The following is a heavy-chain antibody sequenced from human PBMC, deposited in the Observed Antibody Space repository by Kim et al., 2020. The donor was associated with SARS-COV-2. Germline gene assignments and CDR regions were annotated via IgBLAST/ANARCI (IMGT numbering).Heavy chain of an antibody. J-gene: IGHJ5*02. V-gene: IGHV4-39*01. D-gene: IGHD1-26*01. CDR2: IYSSGSA. Sequence: SETLSLTCTVSGGSFSSGTYSWGWIRQPPGKALQCIGYIYSSGSAYYNPSLKSRVTISVDTSKNPLSLKLSSVTAADMAVYYCSRLPTGDLSWFDPWGQGTLVTVSS. CDR1: GGSFSSGTYS. CDR3: SRLPTGDLSWFDP.